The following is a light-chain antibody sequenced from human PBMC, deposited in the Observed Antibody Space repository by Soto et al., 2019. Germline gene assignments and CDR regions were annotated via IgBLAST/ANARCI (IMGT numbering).Light chain of an antibody. CDR1: QSVSSSY. Sequence: EIVLTQSPGTLSLSPGERATLSCRASQSVSSSYLAWYQQKPGQAPRLLIYDASSRATGIPDRFSGSGSGTDFTLTTSRLEPEDFAVYYCQQYGSSPTFGQGTRLEIK. CDR2: DAS. V-gene: IGKV3-20*01. CDR3: QQYGSSPT. J-gene: IGKJ5*01.